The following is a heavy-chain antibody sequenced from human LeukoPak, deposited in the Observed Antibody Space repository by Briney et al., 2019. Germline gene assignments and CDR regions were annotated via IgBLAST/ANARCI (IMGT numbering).Heavy chain of an antibody. Sequence: SGGSLRLSCAASGFIFSNYGMNWVRQAPGKGLEWVSGIIGSGGTTYYADSVKGRFTISRDNSKNTVYLQINNLRDEDTAVYYCAKDDRLLRFLHWGQGTLVTVSS. CDR3: AKDDRLLRFLH. V-gene: IGHV3-23*01. J-gene: IGHJ4*02. CDR2: IIGSGGTT. CDR1: GFIFSNYG. D-gene: IGHD3-16*01.